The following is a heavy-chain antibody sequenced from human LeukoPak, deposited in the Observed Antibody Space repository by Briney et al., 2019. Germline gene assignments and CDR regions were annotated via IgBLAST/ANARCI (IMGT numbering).Heavy chain of an antibody. CDR3: ARAGGHYDFWSGYPTPFDY. CDR1: GGSISSSSYY. Sequence: PSETLSLTCTVSGGSISSSSYYWGWIRQPPGKGLEWIGSIYYSGSTYYNPSLKSRVTISVDTSKNQFSLKLSSVTAADTAVYYCARAGGHYDFWSGYPTPFDYWGQGTLVTVSS. J-gene: IGHJ4*02. CDR2: IYYSGST. V-gene: IGHV4-39*07. D-gene: IGHD3-3*01.